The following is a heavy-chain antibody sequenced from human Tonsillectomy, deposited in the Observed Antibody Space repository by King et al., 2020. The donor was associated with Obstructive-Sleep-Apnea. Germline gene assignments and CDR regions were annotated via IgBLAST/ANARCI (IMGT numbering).Heavy chain of an antibody. CDR1: GGSISRGGYY. D-gene: IGHD3-10*01. CDR2: IYYSGST. J-gene: IGHJ5*02. CDR3: ARELTTRVRGGGDWFDP. Sequence: VQLQESGPGLVKPSQTLSLTCTVSGGSISRGGYYLSWIRHHPGKGLEWMGYIYYSGSTYYNPSLKSRVTISVVTSKNQFSLKLSSVTAADTAVYYCARELTTRVRGGGDWFDPWGQGTLVTVSS. V-gene: IGHV4-31*03.